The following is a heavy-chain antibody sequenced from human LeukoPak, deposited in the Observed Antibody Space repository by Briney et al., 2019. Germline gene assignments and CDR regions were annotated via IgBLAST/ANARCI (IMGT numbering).Heavy chain of an antibody. J-gene: IGHJ3*01. CDR3: ARVRSHHSFWSGFF. Sequence: PSETLSLTCAVYGGSISGYYWSWIRQPPGKGLEWIGEINHSGSTNYNPSLKSRVTISVDTSKNQFSLKLSSVTAADTAVYYCARVRSHHSFWSGFFWGQGTMVTVSS. CDR1: GGSISGYY. D-gene: IGHD3-3*01. CDR2: INHSGST. V-gene: IGHV4-34*01.